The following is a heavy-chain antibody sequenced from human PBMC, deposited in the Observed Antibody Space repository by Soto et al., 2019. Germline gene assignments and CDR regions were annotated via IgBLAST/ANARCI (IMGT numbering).Heavy chain of an antibody. D-gene: IGHD3-10*01. Sequence: SETLSLTCAVYGGSVNGYYWNWIRQPPGKGLEWIGEINHTGGTYYNPSLKSRVAISVDTAKNQFSLNLRSVTAADTAIYFCARRERYYGSPGWFDPWGQGTLVTVSS. J-gene: IGHJ5*01. V-gene: IGHV4-34*01. CDR3: ARRERYYGSPGWFDP. CDR2: INHTGGT. CDR1: GGSVNGYY.